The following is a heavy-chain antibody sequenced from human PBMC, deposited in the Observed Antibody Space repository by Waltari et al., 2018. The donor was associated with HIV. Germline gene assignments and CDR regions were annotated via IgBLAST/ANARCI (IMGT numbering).Heavy chain of an antibody. Sequence: QLQLQESGPGLVKPSETLSLTCTVSGGSISSSSYYWGWIRQPPGKGLEWIGSIYYSGSTHYTPSLQSLVTISIDTSKNQFFRRLSSLTAADTVVFYCARAVKNDYIWGSYRSFAFDIWGQGTMVTVSS. CDR2: IYYSGST. J-gene: IGHJ3*02. CDR3: ARAVKNDYIWGSYRSFAFDI. CDR1: GGSISSSSYY. D-gene: IGHD3-16*02. V-gene: IGHV4-39*01.